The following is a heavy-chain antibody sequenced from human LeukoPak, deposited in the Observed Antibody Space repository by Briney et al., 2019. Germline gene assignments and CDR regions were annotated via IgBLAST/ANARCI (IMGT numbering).Heavy chain of an antibody. CDR2: IIPIFGTA. CDR3: ARESYSSSWFDY. CDR1: GGTFISYA. V-gene: IGHV1-69*13. J-gene: IGHJ4*02. Sequence: ASVKVSCKASGGTFISYAISWVRQAPGQGLEWMGGIIPIFGTANYAQKFQGRVTITADESTSTAYMELSSLRSEDTAVYYCARESYSSSWFDYWGQGTLVTVSS. D-gene: IGHD6-13*01.